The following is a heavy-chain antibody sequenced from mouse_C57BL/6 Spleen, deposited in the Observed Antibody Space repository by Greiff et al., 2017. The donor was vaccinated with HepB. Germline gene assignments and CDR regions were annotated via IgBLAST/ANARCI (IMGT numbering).Heavy chain of an antibody. CDR1: GYTFTSYW. Sequence: VQLQQPGAELVKPGASVKLSCKASGYTFTSYWMHWVKQRPGQGLEWIGMIHPNSGSTNYNEKFKSKATLTVDKSSSTAYMQLSSLTSEDSAVYYCARERDYYGSSQPYYFDYWGQGTTLTVSS. D-gene: IGHD1-1*01. CDR3: ARERDYYGSSQPYYFDY. J-gene: IGHJ2*01. CDR2: IHPNSGST. V-gene: IGHV1-64*01.